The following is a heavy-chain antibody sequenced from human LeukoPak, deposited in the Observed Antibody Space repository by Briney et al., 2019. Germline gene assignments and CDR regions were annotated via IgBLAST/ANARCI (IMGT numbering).Heavy chain of an antibody. CDR3: ARPLTIFGVDDAFDI. CDR2: ISAYNGNT. D-gene: IGHD3-3*01. Sequence: ASVKVSCKASGYTFTGYYMHWVRQAPGQGLEWMGWISAYNGNTNYAQKLQGRVTMTTDTSTSTAYMELRSLRSDDTAVYYCARPLTIFGVDDAFDIWGQGTMVTVSS. V-gene: IGHV1-18*04. CDR1: GYTFTGYY. J-gene: IGHJ3*02.